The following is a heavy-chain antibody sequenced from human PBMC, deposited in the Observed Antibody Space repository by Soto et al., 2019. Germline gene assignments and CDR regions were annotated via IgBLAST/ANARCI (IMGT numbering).Heavy chain of an antibody. J-gene: IGHJ5*02. CDR1: KYTFINYT. CDR3: GRDLVYGSQVLRFLEWSGSWFDP. CDR2: IITINGKT. D-gene: IGHD3-3*01. Sequence: ASVKVSCKASKYTFINYTISWVRQAPGQGLEWMGWIITINGKTNYAQKFQGRITITADTSTSTAYMELSSLRSDDTAVYYCGRDLVYGSQVLRFLEWSGSWFDPWGQGTLVTVSS. V-gene: IGHV1-18*01.